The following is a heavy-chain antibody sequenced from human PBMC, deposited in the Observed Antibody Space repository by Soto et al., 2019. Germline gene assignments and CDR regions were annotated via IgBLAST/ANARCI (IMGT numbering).Heavy chain of an antibody. V-gene: IGHV3-30-3*01. CDR3: ARDMYSSDYFVKWFEP. CDR1: GFSFSSYA. CDR2: ISHDGINK. J-gene: IGHJ5*02. Sequence: QVRLVESGGGVVQPGRSLRLSCTASGFSFSSYAMYWFRQPPGKGLEWVAVISHDGINKHYADSVKGRVTVSRDNSSHTLDLQVNSLRGEDTAMYYCARDMYSSDYFVKWFEPWGQGTLVTVSS. D-gene: IGHD6-19*01.